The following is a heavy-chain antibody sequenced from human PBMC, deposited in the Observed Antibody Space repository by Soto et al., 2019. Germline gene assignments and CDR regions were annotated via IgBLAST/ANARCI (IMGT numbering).Heavy chain of an antibody. V-gene: IGHV4-30-4*01. CDR1: GGSMSSGDYY. J-gene: IGHJ4*02. D-gene: IGHD3-22*01. Sequence: PSETLSLTCTVSGGSMSSGDYYWSWIRQPPGKGLERIGYIYYSGSTYYNPSLKSRVTISVDTSKNQFSLKLSSVTAADTAVYYCARRYYYDSSGYYSPYFDYWGQGTLVTVSS. CDR2: IYYSGST. CDR3: ARRYYYDSSGYYSPYFDY.